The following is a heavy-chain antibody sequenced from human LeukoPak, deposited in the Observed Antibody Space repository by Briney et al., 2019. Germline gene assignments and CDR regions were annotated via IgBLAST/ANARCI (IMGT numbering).Heavy chain of an antibody. CDR3: ARDPTSEISVPHYFDD. D-gene: IGHD5/OR15-5a*01. Sequence: SETLSLTCAVYGGAFSGYHWNWIRQAPGKGLEWIGEVNHRGMTNYNPSLKRRVILSADTSKNQFSLKLDSVTAADTAIYYCARDPTSEISVPHYFDDWGQGTLVTVSS. CDR2: VNHRGMT. V-gene: IGHV4-34*01. CDR1: GGAFSGYH. J-gene: IGHJ4*02.